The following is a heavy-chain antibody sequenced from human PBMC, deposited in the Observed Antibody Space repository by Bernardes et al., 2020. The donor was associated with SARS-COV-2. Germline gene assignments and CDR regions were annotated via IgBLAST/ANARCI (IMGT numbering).Heavy chain of an antibody. V-gene: IGHV3-30*03. Sequence: GGSLRLSCAASGFSFSDYGMHWVRQAPGKGLEWAAAISYDGSNKFYADSVKGRFTISRDNSKNTLYLEMNTLRAEDTAVYYCARIYSTSSFDFDYWGQGTLVTVSS. CDR1: GFSFSDYG. CDR2: ISYDGSNK. J-gene: IGHJ4*02. D-gene: IGHD6-6*01. CDR3: ARIYSTSSFDFDY.